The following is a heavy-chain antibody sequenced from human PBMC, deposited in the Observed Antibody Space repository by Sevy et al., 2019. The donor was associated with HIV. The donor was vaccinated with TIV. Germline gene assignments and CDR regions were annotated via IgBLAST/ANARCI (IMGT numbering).Heavy chain of an antibody. J-gene: IGHJ4*02. D-gene: IGHD2-2*01. V-gene: IGHV4-38-2*01. CDR2: IYESGRT. CDR1: GYSIRSGYY. CDR3: ARLRDILVIPASGYFDY. Sequence: TLSLTCAVSGYSIRSGYYWGWIRQSPGKGLEWIGSIYESGRTFYNPSLESRVTMSVDTSKNQFSLQVNSVTAADTAVYYCARLRDILVIPASGYFDYWGQGTLVTVSS.